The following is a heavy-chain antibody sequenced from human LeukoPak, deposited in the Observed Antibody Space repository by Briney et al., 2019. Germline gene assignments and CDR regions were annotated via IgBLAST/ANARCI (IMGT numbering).Heavy chain of an antibody. CDR2: ISSSSSYI. CDR1: GFTFSGYD. CDR3: ARDWGATVTLIDY. J-gene: IGHJ4*02. D-gene: IGHD4-17*01. Sequence: GGSLRLSCAASGFTFSGYDMNWVRQAPGKGLEWVSSISSSSSYIYYADSVKGRFTISRDNAKNSLYLQMNSLRAEDTAVYYCARDWGATVTLIDYWGQGTLVTVSS. V-gene: IGHV3-21*01.